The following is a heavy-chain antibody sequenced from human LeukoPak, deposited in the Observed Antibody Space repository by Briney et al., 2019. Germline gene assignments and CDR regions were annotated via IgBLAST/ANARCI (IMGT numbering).Heavy chain of an antibody. D-gene: IGHD3-10*01. CDR2: ISSSSTYI. Sequence: GGSLRLSCAASGFTFSSYSTNWVRQAPGKGLEWVSFISSSSTYIYYADSVKGRFTISRDNSKNTLYLQINSLRAEDTAVYYCAKAKSYGSGSLHYYYFYMDVWGKGTTVTVSS. J-gene: IGHJ6*03. CDR1: GFTFSSYS. CDR3: AKAKSYGSGSLHYYYFYMDV. V-gene: IGHV3-21*04.